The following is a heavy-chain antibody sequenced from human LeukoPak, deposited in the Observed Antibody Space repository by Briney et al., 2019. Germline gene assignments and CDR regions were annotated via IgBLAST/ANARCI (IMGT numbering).Heavy chain of an antibody. D-gene: IGHD3-10*01. CDR1: GGSFSGYY. J-gene: IGHJ5*02. CDR3: ARVRRSYYCSGSYSRVNWFDP. Sequence: SETLSLTCAVYGGSFSGYYWSWIRQPPGKGLEWIGEINHSGSTNYNPSLKSRVTISVDTSKNQFSLKLSSVTAADTAVYYCARVRRSYYCSGSYSRVNWFDPWGQGTLVTVSS. V-gene: IGHV4-34*01. CDR2: INHSGST.